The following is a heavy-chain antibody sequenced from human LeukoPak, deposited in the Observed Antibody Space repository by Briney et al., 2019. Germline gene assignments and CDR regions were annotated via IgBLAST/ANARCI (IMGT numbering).Heavy chain of an antibody. CDR3: ARAPSGSYPYYYYYMDV. Sequence: SETLSLTCTVSGGSISSYYWSWIRRPPGKGLEWIGYIYYSGSTNYNPSLKSRVTISVDTSKNQFSLKLSSVTAADTAVYYCARAPSGSYPYYYYYMDVWGKGTTVTVSS. D-gene: IGHD1-26*01. V-gene: IGHV4-59*01. J-gene: IGHJ6*03. CDR1: GGSISSYY. CDR2: IYYSGST.